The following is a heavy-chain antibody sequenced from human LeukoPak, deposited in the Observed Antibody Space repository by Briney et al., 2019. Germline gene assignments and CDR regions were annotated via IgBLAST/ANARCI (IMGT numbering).Heavy chain of an antibody. CDR3: ARPRGYSYGLPHLNWFDP. J-gene: IGHJ5*02. Sequence: PGGSLRLSCAASGFTVSSNYMSWVRQAPVKGLEWVSVIYSGGSTYYADSVKGRFTISRDNSKNTLYLQMNSLRAEDTAVYYCARPRGYSYGLPHLNWFDPWGQGTLVTVSS. CDR1: GFTVSSNY. D-gene: IGHD5-18*01. V-gene: IGHV3-66*04. CDR2: IYSGGST.